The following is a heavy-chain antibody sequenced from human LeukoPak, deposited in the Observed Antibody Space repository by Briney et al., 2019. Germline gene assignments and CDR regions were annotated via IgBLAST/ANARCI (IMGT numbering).Heavy chain of an antibody. J-gene: IGHJ4*02. Sequence: GGSLRLSCAASGLTINGYSMNWVRQAPGKGLGWVSYISGSGNTRYYADSVKGRFTISRDNAKNSLYLQMNSLRAEDTAIYYCTRVGYIDEGIDYWGQGTLVTVSS. CDR2: ISGSGNTR. CDR3: TRVGYIDEGIDY. CDR1: GLTINGYS. D-gene: IGHD5-24*01. V-gene: IGHV3-48*04.